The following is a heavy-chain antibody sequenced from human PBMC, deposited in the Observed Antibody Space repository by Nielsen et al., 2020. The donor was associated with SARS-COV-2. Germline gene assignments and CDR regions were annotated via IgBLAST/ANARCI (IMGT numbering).Heavy chain of an antibody. Sequence: SETLSLTCTVSGGSISSYYWSWIRQPPGKGLEWIGYIYYSGSTNYNPSLKSRVTISVDTSKNQFSLKLSSVTAADTAVYYCARGLNYYDSSGYYGPGYFDLWGRGTLVTVSS. CDR2: IYYSGST. D-gene: IGHD3-22*01. CDR1: GGSISSYY. CDR3: ARGLNYYDSSGYYGPGYFDL. V-gene: IGHV4-59*12. J-gene: IGHJ2*01.